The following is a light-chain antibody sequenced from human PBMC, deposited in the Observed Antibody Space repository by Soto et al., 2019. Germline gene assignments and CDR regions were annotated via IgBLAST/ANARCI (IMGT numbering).Light chain of an antibody. Sequence: QSALTQPPSVSGAPGQRVTISCTGSNSNIGAGFDLHWYQQLPGTAPKLLIYGDTNRPSGVPDRFSGSRSGTSASLAITGLQAEDEADYYCQSYDSGLSGYVFGTGTQLTVL. J-gene: IGLJ1*01. CDR2: GDT. CDR3: QSYDSGLSGYV. CDR1: NSNIGAGFD. V-gene: IGLV1-40*01.